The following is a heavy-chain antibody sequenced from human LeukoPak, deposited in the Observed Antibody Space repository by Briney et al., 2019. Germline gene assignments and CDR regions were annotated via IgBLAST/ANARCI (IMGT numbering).Heavy chain of an antibody. CDR1: GFTFSSYS. V-gene: IGHV3-21*04. Sequence: PGGSLRLSCAASGFTFSSYSMNWVRQAPGKGLEWVSSISSSSSYIYYADSVKGRFTISRDNAKNSLYLQMNSLRAEDTAVYYCARHDGGYGPFDYWGQGTLVTVSS. CDR2: ISSSSSYI. D-gene: IGHD5-12*01. J-gene: IGHJ4*02. CDR3: ARHDGGYGPFDY.